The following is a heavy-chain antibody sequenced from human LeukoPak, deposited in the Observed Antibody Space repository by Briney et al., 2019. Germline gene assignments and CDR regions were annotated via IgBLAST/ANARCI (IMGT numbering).Heavy chain of an antibody. Sequence: GGSLRLSCAASGFTFGSYSMNWVRQAPGKGLEWVSGISWNSGSIGYADSVKGRFTISRDNAKNSLYLQMNSLRAGDTAVYYCARVGARGDCSGGSCSSGYYYGMDVWGQGTTVTVSS. CDR3: ARVGARGDCSGGSCSSGYYYGMDV. D-gene: IGHD2-15*01. CDR2: ISWNSGSI. V-gene: IGHV3-48*04. CDR1: GFTFGSYS. J-gene: IGHJ6*02.